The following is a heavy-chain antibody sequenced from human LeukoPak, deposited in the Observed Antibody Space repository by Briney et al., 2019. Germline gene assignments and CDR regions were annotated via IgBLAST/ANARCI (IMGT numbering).Heavy chain of an antibody. J-gene: IGHJ4*02. D-gene: IGHD6-13*01. Sequence: SETLSLTCTVSGCSISSYYWSWIRQPPGKGLEWIGYIYYSGSTNYNPSLKSRVTISVDTSKNQFSLKLSSVTAADTAVYYCARSQQQYYFDYWGQGTLVTVSS. CDR2: IYYSGST. CDR1: GCSISSYY. CDR3: ARSQQQYYFDY. V-gene: IGHV4-59*08.